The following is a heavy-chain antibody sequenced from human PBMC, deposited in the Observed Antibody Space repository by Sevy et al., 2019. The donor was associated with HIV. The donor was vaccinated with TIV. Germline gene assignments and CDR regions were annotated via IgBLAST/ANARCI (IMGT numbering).Heavy chain of an antibody. CDR2: INHSGST. V-gene: IGHV4-34*01. CDR1: GGSFSGYY. Sequence: SETLSLTCAVYGGSFSGYYWSWIRQPPGKGLEWIGEINHSGSTNYNPSLKSRVTISVDTSKNQFSLKLSSVTAADTAGDYCARVSYYDFWSGYYTVDPWGQGTLVTVSS. D-gene: IGHD3-3*01. J-gene: IGHJ5*02. CDR3: ARVSYYDFWSGYYTVDP.